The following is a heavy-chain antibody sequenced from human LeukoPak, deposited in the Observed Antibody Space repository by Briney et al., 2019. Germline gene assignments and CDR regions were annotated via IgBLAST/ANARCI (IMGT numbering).Heavy chain of an antibody. CDR2: IYYSGST. CDR1: GGSISSGGYS. Sequence: SSQTLSLTCTVSGGSISSGGYSWSWIRQHPGKGLEWIGYIYYSGSTYYNPSLKSRVTISVDTSKNQFSLKLSSVTAADTAVYYCARHYKNSGRFDPWGQGTLVTVSS. V-gene: IGHV4-31*03. J-gene: IGHJ5*02. D-gene: IGHD3-10*01. CDR3: ARHYKNSGRFDP.